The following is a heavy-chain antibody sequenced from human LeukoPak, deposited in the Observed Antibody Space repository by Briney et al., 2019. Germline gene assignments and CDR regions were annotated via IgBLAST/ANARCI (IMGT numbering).Heavy chain of an antibody. J-gene: IGHJ5*02. Sequence: ASVKVSCKAPGYTFTAYYIHWVRQATGQGLEWMGWMNPNSGNTGYAQKFQGRVTMTRNTSISTAYMELSSLRSEDTAVYYCARVVATLNWFDPWGQGTLVTVSS. CDR3: ARVVATLNWFDP. CDR2: MNPNSGNT. D-gene: IGHD5-12*01. CDR1: GYTFTAYY. V-gene: IGHV1-8*02.